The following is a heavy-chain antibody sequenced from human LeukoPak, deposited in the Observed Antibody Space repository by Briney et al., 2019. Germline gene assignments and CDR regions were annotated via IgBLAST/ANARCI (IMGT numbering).Heavy chain of an antibody. D-gene: IGHD3-10*01. Sequence: SQTLSLTCTVSGGSISSGDYYWNWIRQHPEKSREWIGYIFYSGSAYYNPSLKSRVTISVDTSKNQFSLKLSSVTAADTAVYCCARGSTLIRGFDYWGQGTLVTVSS. CDR3: ARGSTLIRGFDY. CDR1: GGSISSGDYY. J-gene: IGHJ4*02. CDR2: IFYSGSA. V-gene: IGHV4-31*03.